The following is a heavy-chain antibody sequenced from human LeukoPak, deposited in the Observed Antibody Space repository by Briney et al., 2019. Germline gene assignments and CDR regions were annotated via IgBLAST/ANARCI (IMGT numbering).Heavy chain of an antibody. CDR1: GFTFTDYG. D-gene: IGHD4-17*01. CDR3: AKVLNDYGDYVDY. V-gene: IGHV3-20*04. Sequence: GGSLRLSCAGSGFTFTDYGMSWVRQAPGKGLEWVAGINWNGGDTGYADSVMGRFTISRDNAKNSLYLQMNSLRAEDTAVYYCAKVLNDYGDYVDYWGQGTLVTVSS. J-gene: IGHJ4*02. CDR2: INWNGGDT.